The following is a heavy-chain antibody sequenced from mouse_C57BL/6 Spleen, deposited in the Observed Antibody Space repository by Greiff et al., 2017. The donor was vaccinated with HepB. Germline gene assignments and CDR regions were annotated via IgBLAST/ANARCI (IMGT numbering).Heavy chain of an antibody. D-gene: IGHD1-1*01. CDR1: GFTFSDAW. V-gene: IGHV6-6*01. Sequence: EVKLMESGGGLVQPGGSMKLSCAASGFTFSDAWMDWVRQSPEKGLEWVAEIRNKANNHATYYAESVKGRFTISRDDSKSSVYLQMNSLRAEDTGIYYCTRTTVVAYYAMDYWGQGTSVTVSS. CDR2: IRNKANNHAT. J-gene: IGHJ4*01. CDR3: TRTTVVAYYAMDY.